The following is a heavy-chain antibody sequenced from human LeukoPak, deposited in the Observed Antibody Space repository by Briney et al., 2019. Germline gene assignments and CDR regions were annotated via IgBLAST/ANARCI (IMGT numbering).Heavy chain of an antibody. Sequence: PGGSLRLSCVASGLSFSSYWMTWVRQAPGKALEWVANIKEDGSAKSYVDSVKGRFTISRDNAKNSLYLQMDSLRVEDTAVYYCARDYDSFSGHNLDAYDIWGQGTTVTVSS. CDR3: ARDYDSFSGHNLDAYDI. V-gene: IGHV3-7*01. J-gene: IGHJ3*02. CDR1: GLSFSSYW. D-gene: IGHD3-16*01. CDR2: IKEDGSAK.